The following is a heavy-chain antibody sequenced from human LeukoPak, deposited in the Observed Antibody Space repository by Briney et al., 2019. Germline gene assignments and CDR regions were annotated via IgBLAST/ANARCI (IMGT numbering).Heavy chain of an antibody. J-gene: IGHJ4*02. V-gene: IGHV4-59*12. D-gene: IGHD6-13*01. CDR1: GDSISSYY. Sequence: PSETLSLTCTVSGDSISSYYWSWIRQPPGKGLEWVASISYSGSTNYNPSLKSRVTISVDRSKNQFSLKLSSVTAADTAVYYCARGGCSSSLVLDYWGQGTLVTVSS. CDR2: ISYSGST. CDR3: ARGGCSSSLVLDY.